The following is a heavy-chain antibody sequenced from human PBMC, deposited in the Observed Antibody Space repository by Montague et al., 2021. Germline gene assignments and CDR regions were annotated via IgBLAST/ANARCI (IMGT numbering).Heavy chain of an antibody. CDR1: GVSIGEKSFY. CDR3: ARRCYGDPQTDPKPANCALVL. Sequence: SETLSLTCSVSGVSIGEKSFYWGWVRQAPRRGLEWIGHMFYRGNTYYNPSLRSRVSISVDTSKNQLSLTLTSVTASDTAVYYCARRCYGDPQTDPKPANCALVLWGPGTSFTVSS. D-gene: IGHD3-16*01. V-gene: IGHV4-39*01. CDR2: MFYRGNT. J-gene: IGHJ3*01.